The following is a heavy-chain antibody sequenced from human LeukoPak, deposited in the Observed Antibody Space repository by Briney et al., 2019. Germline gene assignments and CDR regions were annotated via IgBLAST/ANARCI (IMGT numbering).Heavy chain of an antibody. Sequence: PGGSLRLSCAASGFTFSSYDMHWVRQATGKGLEWVSAIGTAGDTYYPGSVKGRFTISRENAKNSLYLQMNSLRAGDTAVYYCAKAQEWFIVDYWGQGTLVTVSS. CDR1: GFTFSSYD. V-gene: IGHV3-13*01. CDR2: IGTAGDT. CDR3: AKAQEWFIVDY. J-gene: IGHJ4*02. D-gene: IGHD3-3*01.